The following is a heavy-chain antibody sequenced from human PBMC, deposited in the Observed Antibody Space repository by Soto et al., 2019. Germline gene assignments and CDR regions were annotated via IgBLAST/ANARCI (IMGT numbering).Heavy chain of an antibody. V-gene: IGHV3-33*01. Sequence: PGGSLRLSCAASGFTFSSYGMHWVRQAPGKGLEWVAVIWYDGSNKYYADSVKGRFTISRDNSKNTLYLQMNSLRAEDTAVYYCARDPVVPAAIGHYYYMDVWGKGTTVTVSS. CDR2: IWYDGSNK. CDR3: ARDPVVPAAIGHYYYMDV. D-gene: IGHD2-2*01. J-gene: IGHJ6*03. CDR1: GFTFSSYG.